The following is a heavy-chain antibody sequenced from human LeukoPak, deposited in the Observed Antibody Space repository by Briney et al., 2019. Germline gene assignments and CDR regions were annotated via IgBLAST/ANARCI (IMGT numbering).Heavy chain of an antibody. D-gene: IGHD2-21*01. V-gene: IGHV4-59*08. Sequence: TSETLSLTCSVSGGSISNSYWNWIRQPPGKGLEWIGYISYSGTTNSNPSLKSRVTLSVDTSKNELSLKLNSVTAADTAVYYCARHMGGYCGGDCYYYYYYYYMDVWGKGTTVTVSS. CDR3: ARHMGGYCGGDCYYYYYYYYMDV. CDR2: ISYSGTT. J-gene: IGHJ6*03. CDR1: GGSISNSY.